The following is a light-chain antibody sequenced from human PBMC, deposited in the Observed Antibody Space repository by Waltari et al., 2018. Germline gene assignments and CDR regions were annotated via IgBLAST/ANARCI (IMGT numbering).Light chain of an antibody. CDR1: QSVSSN. Sequence: EIVMTQSPATLSVSPGERATLSCRASQSVSSNLAWYQQKPGQAPRLLIYGASTRATGIPARFSGSGSGTEFTLTISSQQSEDFAVYYCQQYNNWPLMYTFGQGTKLEIK. V-gene: IGKV3-15*01. J-gene: IGKJ2*01. CDR2: GAS. CDR3: QQYNNWPLMYT.